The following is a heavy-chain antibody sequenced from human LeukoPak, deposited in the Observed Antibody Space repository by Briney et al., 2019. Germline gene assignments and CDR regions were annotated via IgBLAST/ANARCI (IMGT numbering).Heavy chain of an antibody. CDR3: ARSVAALRFDY. CDR1: GFTFSNYN. V-gene: IGHV3-21*01. D-gene: IGHD6-19*01. J-gene: IGHJ4*02. CDR2: ISSSSSYI. Sequence: PGGSLRLSCAASGFTFSNYNMNWVRQAPGKGLEWVSSISSSSSYIYYADSVKGRFTISRDNARNSLYLQMTSLRAEDTAVYYCARSVAALRFDYWGQGILVTVSS.